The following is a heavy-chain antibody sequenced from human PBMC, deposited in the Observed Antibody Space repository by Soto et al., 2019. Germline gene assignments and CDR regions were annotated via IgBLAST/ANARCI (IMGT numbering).Heavy chain of an antibody. CDR1: GYTFTSYA. CDR3: ARDPGPGSSGYYYPFDY. D-gene: IGHD3-22*01. J-gene: IGHJ4*02. Sequence: ASVKLSCKASGYTFTSYAMHWVRQAPGQRLEWMGWINAGNGNTKYSQKFQGRVTITRDTSASTAYMELNSLRAEDTAVYYCARDPGPGSSGYYYPFDYWGQGTLVTVSS. CDR2: INAGNGNT. V-gene: IGHV1-3*01.